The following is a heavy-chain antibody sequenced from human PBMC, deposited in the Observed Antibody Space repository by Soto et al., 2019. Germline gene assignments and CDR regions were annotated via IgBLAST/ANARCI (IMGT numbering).Heavy chain of an antibody. CDR1: ELSFSNYE. CDR3: ARVRGVLWFGDTVGAMDV. J-gene: IGHJ6*02. D-gene: IGHD3-10*01. Sequence: EAQLVESGGGLGRPGGSLTLSCAASELSFSNYEVNWVRQAPGKGLEWLSYISSSGDKSYYADSVKGRFTMSRDNVKNSLFLKMNSLRDDDTAVYYCARVRGVLWFGDTVGAMDVWGQGTTVIVSS. V-gene: IGHV3-48*03. CDR2: ISSSGDKS.